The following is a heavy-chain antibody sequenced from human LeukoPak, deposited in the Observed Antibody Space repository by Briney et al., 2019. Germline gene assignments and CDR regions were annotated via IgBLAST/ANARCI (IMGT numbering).Heavy chain of an antibody. CDR2: INPNSGNT. J-gene: IGHJ6*02. Sequence: GASVKVSCKASGYTFTGYYMHWVRQAPGQGLEWMGWINPNSGNTGYAQKFQGRVTMTRNTSVSTAYMELSSLRSDDTAVYYCARAAAGLTYYYYGMDVWGQGTTVTVSS. CDR1: GYTFTGYY. CDR3: ARAAAGLTYYYYGMDV. V-gene: IGHV1-8*02. D-gene: IGHD6-13*01.